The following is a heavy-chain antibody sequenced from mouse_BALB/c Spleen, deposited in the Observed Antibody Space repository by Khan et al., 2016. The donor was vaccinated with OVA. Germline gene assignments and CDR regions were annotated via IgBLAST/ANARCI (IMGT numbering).Heavy chain of an antibody. Sequence: QVQLKQSGPGLVAPSQRLSITCTISGFSLTNYGVHWVRQPPGKGLEWLVVIWSDGSTTYNSALKSRLTISKDNSKSQVFLKMNSLQTDDTAMYFCARQPYYHYNVMDYWGQGTSFTVSS. CDR3: ARQPYYHYNVMDY. J-gene: IGHJ4*01. V-gene: IGHV2-6-1*01. CDR1: GFSLTNYG. CDR2: IWSDGST. D-gene: IGHD2-10*01.